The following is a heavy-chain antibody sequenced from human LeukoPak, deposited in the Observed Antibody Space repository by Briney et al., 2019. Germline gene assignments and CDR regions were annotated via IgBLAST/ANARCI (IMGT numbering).Heavy chain of an antibody. Sequence: GKSLRLSCAASGFTFSGYPIHWVRQAPGKGLEWVSVIYSGGSTYYADSVKGRFTISRDSSQNTLYLQMNSLRAEDTAVYYCARSSAIVGGTRGFDYWGQGTLVTVSS. CDR3: ARSSAIVGGTRGFDY. CDR1: GFTFSGYP. CDR2: IYSGGST. J-gene: IGHJ4*02. D-gene: IGHD1-26*01. V-gene: IGHV3-53*01.